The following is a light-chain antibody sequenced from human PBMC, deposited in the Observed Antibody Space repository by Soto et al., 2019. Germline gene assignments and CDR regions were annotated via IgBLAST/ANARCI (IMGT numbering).Light chain of an antibody. V-gene: IGKV3-15*01. Sequence: EIVMTQSPATLSVSPGERATLSCRASQSVSSHLAWYQHKPGQAPRLLIYDASTRATDVPDRFTGSGSATGFTLTISSLQSEDFAVYYCQQYNNWPLTWTFGLGTKVEIK. CDR2: DAS. J-gene: IGKJ1*01. CDR1: QSVSSH. CDR3: QQYNNWPLTWT.